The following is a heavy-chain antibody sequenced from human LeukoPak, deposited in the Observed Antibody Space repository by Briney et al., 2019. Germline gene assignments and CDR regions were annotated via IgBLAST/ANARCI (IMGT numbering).Heavy chain of an antibody. CDR3: ARTGSTTEPNWFDP. CDR2: IYYSGSA. D-gene: IGHD1/OR15-1a*01. J-gene: IGHJ5*02. CDR1: GGSITGYY. V-gene: IGHV4-59*01. Sequence: PSETLSLTCTVSGGSITGYYWSWIGQPPGKGLEWIGYIYYSGSADYNPSLKSRVTISVDTSKNQFSLRLSSVTAADTAVYYCARTGSTTEPNWFDPWGQGTLVTVSS.